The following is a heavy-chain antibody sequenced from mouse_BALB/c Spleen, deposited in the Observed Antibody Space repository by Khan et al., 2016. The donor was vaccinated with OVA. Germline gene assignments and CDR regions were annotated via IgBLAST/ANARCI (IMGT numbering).Heavy chain of an antibody. J-gene: IGHJ2*01. V-gene: IGHV1-20*02. CDR1: GYSFTGYF. Sequence: EVQLQQSGPELVRPGASVKISCKASGYSFTGYFMNWVMQSHGKSLEWIGRINPHIGETFYNQRFKDKATLTVDESSNTAHREPRSLASEDSAVYYCTRIYRSDFDYWGQGTTLTVSS. CDR3: TRIYRSDFDY. D-gene: IGHD1-1*01. CDR2: INPHIGET.